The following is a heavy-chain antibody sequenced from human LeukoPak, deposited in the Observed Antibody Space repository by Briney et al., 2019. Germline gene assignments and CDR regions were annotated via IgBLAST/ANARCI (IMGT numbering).Heavy chain of an antibody. D-gene: IGHD5-12*01. CDR3: ARLSGYDLTGDI. Sequence: PSETLSLTCTVSGGSISSSGYYWGWIRQPPGKGLEWIGSIYYSGSTYYNPSLKSRVTISVDTSKNQFSLKLSSVTAADTAVYYCARLSGYDLTGDIWGQGTMVTVSS. J-gene: IGHJ3*02. V-gene: IGHV4-39*01. CDR1: GGSISSSGYY. CDR2: IYYSGST.